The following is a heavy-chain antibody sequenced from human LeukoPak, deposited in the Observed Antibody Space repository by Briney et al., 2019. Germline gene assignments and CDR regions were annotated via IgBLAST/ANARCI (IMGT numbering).Heavy chain of an antibody. CDR3: ARGTSIAARLYWFDP. V-gene: IGHV1-69*13. D-gene: IGHD6-6*01. CDR2: IIPIFGTA. Sequence: SVKASCTASGGTFSSYAISWVRQAPGQGLEWMGGIIPIFGTANYAQKFQGRVTITADESTSTAYMELSSLRSEDTAVYYCARGTSIAARLYWFDPWGQGTLVTVSS. CDR1: GGTFSSYA. J-gene: IGHJ5*02.